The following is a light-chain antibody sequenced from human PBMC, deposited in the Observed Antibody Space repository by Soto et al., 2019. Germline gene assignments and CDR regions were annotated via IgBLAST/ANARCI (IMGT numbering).Light chain of an antibody. CDR3: SSYAGSNLYV. Sequence: QSVLTQPASVSGSPGQSITISCTGTSSDVGGYNYVSWYQQHPGKAPKLMIYEVSKRPSGVSNRFSGSKSGNTASLTISGLQAEDEADYYCSSYAGSNLYVFGTGTKVTVL. V-gene: IGLV2-14*01. CDR1: SSDVGGYNY. J-gene: IGLJ1*01. CDR2: EVS.